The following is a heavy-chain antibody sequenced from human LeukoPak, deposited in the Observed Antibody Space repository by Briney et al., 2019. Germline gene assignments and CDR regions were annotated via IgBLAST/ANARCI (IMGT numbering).Heavy chain of an antibody. V-gene: IGHV4-39*07. J-gene: IGHJ5*02. Sequence: SETLSLTCTVSGVSISSSNSYWGWIRQPPGKGLEWIGSIYYSGSTYYNPSLKSRVTISVDTSKNQFSLKLSSVTAADTVVYYCARDPTYYGSGSYGSDWFDLWGQGTLVTVSS. CDR1: GVSISSSNSY. CDR2: IYYSGST. CDR3: ARDPTYYGSGSYGSDWFDL. D-gene: IGHD3-10*01.